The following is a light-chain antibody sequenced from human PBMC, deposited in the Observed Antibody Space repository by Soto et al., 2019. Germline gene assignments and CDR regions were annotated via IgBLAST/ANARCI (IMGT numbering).Light chain of an antibody. V-gene: IGKV4-1*01. CDR1: QSVLYSSDNKNY. CDR3: QQYYSTPYT. CDR2: WAS. J-gene: IGKJ2*01. Sequence: DIVMTQSPDSLAVSLGERATINCKSSQSVLYSSDNKNYLAWYQQKSGQPPKLLIYWASTRESGVPDRFRGGGSGTDFTLTISSLQAEDVAVYYCQQYYSTPYTFGQGTKLELK.